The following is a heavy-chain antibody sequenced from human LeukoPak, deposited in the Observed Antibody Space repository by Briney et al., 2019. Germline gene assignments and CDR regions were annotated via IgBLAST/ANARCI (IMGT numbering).Heavy chain of an antibody. CDR3: AKDGTNGGSYFDY. CDR2: ISGSGGST. V-gene: IGHV3-23*01. D-gene: IGHD2-8*01. J-gene: IGHJ4*02. CDR1: GFTFSSYA. Sequence: PGGSLRLSCASSGFTFSSYAMSWVRQAPGKGLEWVSVISGSGGSTYYADSVKGRFTTSRDNSKNTLYLQMNSLRAEDTAVYYCAKDGTNGGSYFDYWGQGTLVTVSS.